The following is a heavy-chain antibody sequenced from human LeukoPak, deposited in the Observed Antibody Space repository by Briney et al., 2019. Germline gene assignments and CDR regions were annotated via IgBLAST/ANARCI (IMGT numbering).Heavy chain of an antibody. CDR3: ARDYYYGGSGYYYQDY. Sequence: SETLSLTCAVYGGSFSGYYWSWIRQPPGKGLEWIGEINHSGSTNYNPSLKSRVTISVDTSKNQFSLKLSSVTAADTAVYYCARDYYYGGSGYYYQDYWGQGTLVTVSS. CDR2: INHSGST. D-gene: IGHD3-22*01. V-gene: IGHV4-34*01. CDR1: GGSFSGYY. J-gene: IGHJ4*02.